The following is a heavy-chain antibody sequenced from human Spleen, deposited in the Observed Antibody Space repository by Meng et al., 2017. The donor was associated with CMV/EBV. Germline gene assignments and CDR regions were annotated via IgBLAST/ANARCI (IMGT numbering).Heavy chain of an antibody. CDR1: GFTFSSYG. Sequence: GGSLRLSCAASGFTFSSYGMHWVRQAPGKGLEWVAFIRYDGSNKYHADSVKGRFTISRDNSNNTLYLQMNSLRAEDTAVFYCAREAPTLGYYFDYWGQGAPVTVSS. V-gene: IGHV3-30*02. J-gene: IGHJ4*02. D-gene: IGHD1-26*01. CDR3: AREAPTLGYYFDY. CDR2: IRYDGSNK.